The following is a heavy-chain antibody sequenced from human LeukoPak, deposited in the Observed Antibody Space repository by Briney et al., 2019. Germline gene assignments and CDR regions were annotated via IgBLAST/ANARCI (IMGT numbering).Heavy chain of an antibody. V-gene: IGHV4-59*01. CDR2: IYYSGST. CDR3: ARAHDYGDYYFDY. Sequence: PSETLSLTCTVSGGSISSYYWSWIRQPPGKGLEWIGYIYYSGSTNYNPSLKSRVTISVDTSKNQFSLKLSSVTAADRAVYYCARAHDYGDYYFDYWGQGTLVTVSS. D-gene: IGHD4-17*01. CDR1: GGSISSYY. J-gene: IGHJ4*02.